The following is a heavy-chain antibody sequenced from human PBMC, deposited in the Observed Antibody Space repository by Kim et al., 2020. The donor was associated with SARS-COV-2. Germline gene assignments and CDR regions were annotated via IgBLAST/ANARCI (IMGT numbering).Heavy chain of an antibody. CDR2: INHSGST. CDR3: ARGRVVRFFGRERGNYYYYMDV. Sequence: SETLSLTCAVYGGSFSGYYWSWIRQPPGKGLEWIGEINHSGSTNYNPSLKSRVTISVDTSKNQFSLKLSSVTAADTAVYYCARGRVVRFFGRERGNYYYYMDVWGKGTTVTVSS. CDR1: GGSFSGYY. D-gene: IGHD3-3*01. J-gene: IGHJ6*03. V-gene: IGHV4-34*01.